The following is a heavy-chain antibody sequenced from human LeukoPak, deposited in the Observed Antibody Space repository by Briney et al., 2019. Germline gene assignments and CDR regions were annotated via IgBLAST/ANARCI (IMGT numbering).Heavy chain of an antibody. Sequence: PGGSLRLSCTVSGFTFSSNYMSWVRQAPGKGLEWVSVIYSGGSTYYSDSVKGRFTISRDNSKNTLYLQMNSLRAEDTAVYYCARVRGYSYGSSMDYWGQGTLVTVSS. CDR3: ARVRGYSYGSSMDY. CDR2: IYSGGST. J-gene: IGHJ4*02. CDR1: GFTFSSNY. D-gene: IGHD5-18*01. V-gene: IGHV3-53*01.